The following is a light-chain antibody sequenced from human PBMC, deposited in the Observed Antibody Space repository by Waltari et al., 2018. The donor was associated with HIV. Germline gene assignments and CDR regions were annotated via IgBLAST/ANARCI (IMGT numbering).Light chain of an antibody. J-gene: IGLJ3*02. Sequence: QAVVTQESSLTVSPGGTVTLTCGSSTGAVSSDHFPYWFQQKPGQAPRTLIYDTNNKHSWTPARFSGSLLGGKAALTLSGAQPEDEADYYCLLFYSGPRVFGGGTKLTVL. CDR1: TGAVSSDHF. V-gene: IGLV7-46*01. CDR2: DTN. CDR3: LLFYSGPRV.